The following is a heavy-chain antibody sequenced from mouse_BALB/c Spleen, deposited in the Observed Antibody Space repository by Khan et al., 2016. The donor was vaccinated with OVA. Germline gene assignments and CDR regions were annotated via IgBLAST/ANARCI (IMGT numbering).Heavy chain of an antibody. V-gene: IGHV3-2*02. Sequence: EVELVESGPGLVKPSQSLSLTCTVTGYSITSCYAWNWIRQFPGNKLEWTGYISYSGVTSYTPSLKSRISITRDTSKNQFFLQLNSVTTEDTATYYCARGNYYGYYFDYWGQGTTLTVSS. CDR2: ISYSGVT. J-gene: IGHJ2*01. CDR3: ARGNYYGYYFDY. CDR1: GYSITSCYA. D-gene: IGHD1-1*01.